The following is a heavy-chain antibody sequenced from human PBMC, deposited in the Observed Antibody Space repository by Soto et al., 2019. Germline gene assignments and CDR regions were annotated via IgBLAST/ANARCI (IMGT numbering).Heavy chain of an antibody. V-gene: IGHV2-5*02. CDR2: IYWDDQK. CDR3: TKKGLYHISSACGRDCYMDV. CDR1: GFSFTTYGVG. D-gene: IGHD2-2*01. J-gene: IGHJ6*04. Sequence: QLTLKESGPTLVKPTQTLTLTCTFSGFSFTTYGVGVGWIRQAPGKAPAWLALIYWDDQKTFRSSLASRLTITQDTAKAQVVLTITNMDPVDTATYYCTKKGLYHISSACGRDCYMDVWGKGTTVTVSS.